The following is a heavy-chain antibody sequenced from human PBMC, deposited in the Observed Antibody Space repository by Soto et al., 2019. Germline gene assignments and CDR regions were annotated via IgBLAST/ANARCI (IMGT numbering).Heavy chain of an antibody. Sequence: QVQLVESVGGVVQPGRSLRLSCAASGFTFSSYGMHWVRQAPGKGLEWVAVIWFDGSNKFYADSVKGRFTISRDNSKNTVSLQMNSLRDEDSAAYYCATTGPYWGQGTLVTVSS. CDR3: ATTGPY. CDR1: GFTFSSYG. J-gene: IGHJ4*02. CDR2: IWFDGSNK. V-gene: IGHV3-33*01.